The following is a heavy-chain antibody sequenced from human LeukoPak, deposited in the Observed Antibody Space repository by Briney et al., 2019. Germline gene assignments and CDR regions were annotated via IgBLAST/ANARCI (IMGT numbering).Heavy chain of an antibody. CDR3: ARGGYCSGGSCYPLSGFDP. CDR2: INAGNGNT. J-gene: IGHJ5*02. Sequence: ASVKVSCKASGYTFTSYAMHWVRQAPGQRLEWMGWINAGNGNTKYSQKFQGRVTITRVTSASTAYMELSSLRSEDTAVYYCARGGYCSGGSCYPLSGFDPWGQGTLVTVSS. D-gene: IGHD2-15*01. CDR1: GYTFTSYA. V-gene: IGHV1-3*01.